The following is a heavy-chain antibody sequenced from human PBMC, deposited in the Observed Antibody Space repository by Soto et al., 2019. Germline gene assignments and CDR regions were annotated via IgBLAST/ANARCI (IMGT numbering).Heavy chain of an antibody. J-gene: IGHJ4*02. V-gene: IGHV3-53*01. CDR3: HGYGY. CDR1: GFTVSSTIY. CDR2: IYSGGTT. Sequence: EVQVVESGGGLIQPGGSLRLSCVVSGFTVSSTIYMSWVRQAPGKGLEWVSVIYSGGTTFYADSVKGRFTISRDNSKNTLYLQMNSLRAEDTAVYYCHGYGYWGQGTLVTVSS. D-gene: IGHD5-12*01.